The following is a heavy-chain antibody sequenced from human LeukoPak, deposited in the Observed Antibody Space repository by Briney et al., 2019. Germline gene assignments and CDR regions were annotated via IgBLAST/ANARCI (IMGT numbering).Heavy chain of an antibody. V-gene: IGHV4-59*01. CDR3: ARRNRYYEFPDYFDY. CDR1: GGSISSYY. CDR2: IYYSGST. Sequence: SEALSPTCTVSGGSISSYYWSWIRQPPGKGLEWIGYIYYSGSTNYNPSLKSRVTISVDTSKNQFSLKLSSVTAADTAVYYCARRNRYYEFPDYFDYWGQGTLVTVSS. J-gene: IGHJ4*02. D-gene: IGHD3-3*01.